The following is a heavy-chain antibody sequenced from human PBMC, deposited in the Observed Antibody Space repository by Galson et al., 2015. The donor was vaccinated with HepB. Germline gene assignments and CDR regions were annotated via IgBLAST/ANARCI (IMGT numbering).Heavy chain of an antibody. Sequence: SLRLSCAASGFTVSSNYMSWVRQAPGKGLGWVSVISDSGGSTHYADSVKGRFTISRDNSKNTLYLQMNSLGAEDTAVYYCAKDPWLGAFQHWGQGTLVTVSS. CDR1: GFTVSSNY. CDR3: AKDPWLGAFQH. J-gene: IGHJ1*01. V-gene: IGHV3-23*01. D-gene: IGHD5-12*01. CDR2: ISDSGGST.